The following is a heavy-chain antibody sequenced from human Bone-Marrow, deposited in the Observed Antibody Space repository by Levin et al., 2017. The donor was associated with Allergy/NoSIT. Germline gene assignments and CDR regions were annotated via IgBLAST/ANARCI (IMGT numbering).Heavy chain of an antibody. J-gene: IGHJ3*02. V-gene: IGHV3-30-3*01. Sequence: GGSLRLSCAASGFTFSSYAMHWVRQAPGKGLEWVAVISYDGSNKYYADSVKGRFTISRDNSKNTLYLQMNSLRAEDTAVYYCAREWRYCSGGSCYSVRGAFDIWGQGTMVTVSS. CDR3: AREWRYCSGGSCYSVRGAFDI. CDR2: ISYDGSNK. CDR1: GFTFSSYA. D-gene: IGHD2-15*01.